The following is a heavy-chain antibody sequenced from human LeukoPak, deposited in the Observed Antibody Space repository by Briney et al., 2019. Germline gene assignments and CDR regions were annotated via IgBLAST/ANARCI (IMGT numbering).Heavy chain of an antibody. V-gene: IGHV3-9*01. D-gene: IGHD6-19*01. J-gene: IGHJ4*02. CDR3: AKGSYPGYSSGWYGY. Sequence: PGGSLRLSCAASGFTLDDYAMHWVRQAPGKGLEWVSGISWNSGSIGYADSVKGRFTISRDNAKNSLYLQMNSLRAEDTALYYCAKGSYPGYSSGWYGYWGQGTLVTVSS. CDR1: GFTLDDYA. CDR2: ISWNSGSI.